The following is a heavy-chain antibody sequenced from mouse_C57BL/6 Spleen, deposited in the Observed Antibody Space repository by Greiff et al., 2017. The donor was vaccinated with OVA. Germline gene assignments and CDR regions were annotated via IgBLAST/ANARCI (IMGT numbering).Heavy chain of an antibody. D-gene: IGHD1-1*01. V-gene: IGHV1-15*01. J-gene: IGHJ3*01. CDR1: GYTFTDYE. CDR3: TRRSGSSWGAY. Sequence: QVQLQQSGAELVRPGASVTLSCKASGYTFTDYEMHWVKQTPVHGLEWIGAIDPETGGTAYNQKFKGKAILTADKSSSTAYMELRSLTSEDSAVYYCTRRSGSSWGAYWGQGTLVTVSA. CDR2: IDPETGGT.